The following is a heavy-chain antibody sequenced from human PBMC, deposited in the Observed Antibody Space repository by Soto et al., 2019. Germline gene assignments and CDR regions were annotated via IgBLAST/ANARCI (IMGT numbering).Heavy chain of an antibody. CDR3: AVSVVAANYFDY. Sequence: QVQLQESGPGLVKPSQTLSLTCTVSGGSISSGGYYWSWIRQHPGKGLEWIGYIYYSGSTYYNPSLKSRVTISVDTSKNQISLKLSSVTAADTAVYYCAVSVVAANYFDYWGQGTLVTVSS. CDR1: GGSISSGGYY. CDR2: IYYSGST. D-gene: IGHD2-15*01. V-gene: IGHV4-31*03. J-gene: IGHJ4*02.